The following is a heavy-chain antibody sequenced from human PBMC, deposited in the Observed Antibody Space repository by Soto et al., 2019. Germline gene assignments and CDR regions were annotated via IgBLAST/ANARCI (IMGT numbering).Heavy chain of an antibody. J-gene: IGHJ4*02. Sequence: LRLSCAGSGFTFSTYAMSWVRQAPGKGLEWVSGISGSGGSTFYTDAVKGRFTISIDNSKNTLYLQMSSLRAEDTAVYYCALRKTGSYFDYWGQGTLVTVSS. V-gene: IGHV3-23*01. CDR3: ALRKTGSYFDY. CDR2: ISGSGGST. D-gene: IGHD3-9*01. CDR1: GFTFSTYA.